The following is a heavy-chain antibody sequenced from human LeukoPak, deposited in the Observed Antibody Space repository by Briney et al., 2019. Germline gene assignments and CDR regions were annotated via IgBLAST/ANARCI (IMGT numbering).Heavy chain of an antibody. CDR3: AREVGGGPFDY. CDR1: GFTCSSYE. J-gene: IGHJ4*02. CDR2: IHNGGGVT. D-gene: IGHD2-21*01. V-gene: IGHV3-48*03. Sequence: GGTLRLSCAGSGFTCSSYEMNWVGQGQGKGREGVSFIHNGGGVTHYADSVEGRLTISRDNAKTSLCLQMNSLRAEDTAVYYCAREVGGGPFDYWGQGTLVTVSS.